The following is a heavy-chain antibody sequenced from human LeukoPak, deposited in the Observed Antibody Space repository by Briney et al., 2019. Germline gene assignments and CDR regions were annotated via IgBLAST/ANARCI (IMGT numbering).Heavy chain of an antibody. J-gene: IGHJ5*02. Sequence: GESLKISCKGSGYSFTTYWIGWVRQMPGKGLAWMGIIYPSDSDTRYSPSFQGQVTISADKSISTAYLQWSSLKASDTAMYYCARGGNSNLNWFDPWGQGTLVTVSS. V-gene: IGHV5-51*01. CDR3: ARGGNSNLNWFDP. CDR1: GYSFTTYW. CDR2: IYPSDSDT. D-gene: IGHD4-23*01.